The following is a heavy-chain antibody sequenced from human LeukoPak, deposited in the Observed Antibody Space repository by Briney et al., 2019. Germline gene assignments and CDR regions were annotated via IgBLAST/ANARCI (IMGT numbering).Heavy chain of an antibody. CDR1: GYTFTGYY. Sequence: ASVKVSCKASGYTFTGYYMHWVRQAPGQGLEWMGWINPNSGGTNYAQKFQGRVTITADESTTTAYMELSSLRSDDTAVYYCARGKLVATMDFDYWGQGTLVTVSS. J-gene: IGHJ4*02. CDR2: INPNSGGT. CDR3: ARGKLVATMDFDY. V-gene: IGHV1-2*02. D-gene: IGHD5-12*01.